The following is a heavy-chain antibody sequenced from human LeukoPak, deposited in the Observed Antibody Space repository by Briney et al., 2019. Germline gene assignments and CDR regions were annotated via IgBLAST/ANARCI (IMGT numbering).Heavy chain of an antibody. CDR2: IYTSGST. D-gene: IGHD6-13*01. J-gene: IGHJ4*02. CDR3: AREDSSSWYRGFGY. Sequence: KSSETLSLTCTVSGGSISSYYWSWIRQPAGKGLEWIGRIYTSGSTNYNPSLKSRVTMSVDTSKNQFSLNLSSVTAADTAVYYCAREDSSSWYRGFGYWGQGTLVTVSS. V-gene: IGHV4-4*07. CDR1: GGSISSYY.